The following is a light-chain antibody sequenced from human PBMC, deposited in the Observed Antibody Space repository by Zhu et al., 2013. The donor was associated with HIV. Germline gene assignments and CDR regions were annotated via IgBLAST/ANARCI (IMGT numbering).Light chain of an antibody. CDR2: DVN. Sequence: QSALTQPPSVSGSPGQSVTISCTGTRSDVGTYNRVSWYQQPPGTAPKLMIYDVNNRPSGVPDRFSGSKSGNTASLTVSGLQAEDEADYYCQSYDSSLSVSDYVFGTGTKVTVL. CDR1: RSDVGTYNR. V-gene: IGLV2-18*02. CDR3: QSYDSSLSVSDYV. J-gene: IGLJ1*01.